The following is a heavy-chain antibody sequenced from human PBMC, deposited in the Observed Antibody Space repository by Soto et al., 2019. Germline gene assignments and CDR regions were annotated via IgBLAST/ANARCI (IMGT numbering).Heavy chain of an antibody. CDR3: AKSPNFYCSSPNCYKYYFDH. CDR1: GGTFSSYA. J-gene: IGHJ4*02. V-gene: IGHV1-69*13. Sequence: SVKVSCKASGGTFSSYAISWVRQAPGQGLEWMGGIIPIFGTANYAQKFQGRVTITADESTSTAYMELSSLRPEDTAVYYCAKSPNFYCSSPNCYKYYFDHWGQGTRVTVSS. CDR2: IIPIFGTA. D-gene: IGHD2-2*02.